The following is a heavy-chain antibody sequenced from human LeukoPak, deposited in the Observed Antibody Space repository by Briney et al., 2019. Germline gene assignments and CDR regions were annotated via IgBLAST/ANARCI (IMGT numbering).Heavy chain of an antibody. V-gene: IGHV4-39*01. D-gene: IGHD3-22*01. CDR2: IYYSGST. CDR3: SRLYFDCSCYYQVWYFHF. CDR1: GGSISSSSYY. Sequence: SETLSLTCTVSGGSISSSSYYWGWIRQPPGKGLEWIGSIYYSGSTYYNPSLKSRVTISVDTSKNQFSLNLSSVTAADTAVYYCSRLYFDCSCYYQVWYFHFWGQGTLVPVSS. J-gene: IGHJ4*02.